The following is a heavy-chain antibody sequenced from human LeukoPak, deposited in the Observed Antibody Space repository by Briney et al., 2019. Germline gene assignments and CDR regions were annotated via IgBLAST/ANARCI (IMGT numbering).Heavy chain of an antibody. Sequence: RGESLKISCKGSGYSINNYWIGWVRQMPGKGLEWMGIIYPADSDIRYSPSFQGQVTISADKSISTAYLQWSSLKASDTAMYYCARQKYCSGGSCYTWFDPWGQGTLVTVSS. J-gene: IGHJ5*02. CDR1: GYSINNYW. CDR3: ARQKYCSGGSCYTWFDP. CDR2: IYPADSDI. V-gene: IGHV5-51*01. D-gene: IGHD2-15*01.